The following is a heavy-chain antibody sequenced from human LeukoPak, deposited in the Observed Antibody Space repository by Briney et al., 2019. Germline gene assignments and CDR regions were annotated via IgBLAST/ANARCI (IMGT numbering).Heavy chain of an antibody. D-gene: IGHD4-17*01. CDR2: ISGSGGST. V-gene: IGHV3-23*01. CDR3: AKDPYGDYYYYMDV. CDR1: GFTFSSYA. Sequence: GSPRPSCAASGFTFSSYAMSWGRPAPGEGVEGVLAISGSGGSTYYADSVKGRFTISRDNSKNTLYLQMNSLRAEDTAVYYCAKDPYGDYYYYMDVWGKGTTVTVSS. J-gene: IGHJ6*03.